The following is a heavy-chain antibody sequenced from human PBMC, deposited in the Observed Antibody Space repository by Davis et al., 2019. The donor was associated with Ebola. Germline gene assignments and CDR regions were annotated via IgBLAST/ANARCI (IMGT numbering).Heavy chain of an antibody. V-gene: IGHV4-34*01. CDR3: SRDRWLTDYGMDV. CDR1: GGSFSGYY. J-gene: IGHJ6*02. D-gene: IGHD5-24*01. Sequence: MPSETLSLTCAVYGGSFSGYYWSWIRQPPGKGLEWIGEINHSGSTNYNPSLKSRVTISVDTSKNQFSLKLSSVTAADTAVYYCSRDRWLTDYGMDVWGQGTTVTVSS. CDR2: INHSGST.